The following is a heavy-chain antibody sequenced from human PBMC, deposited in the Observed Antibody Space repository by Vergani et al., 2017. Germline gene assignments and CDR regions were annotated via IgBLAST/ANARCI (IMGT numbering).Heavy chain of an antibody. Sequence: QVQLVQSGAEVKKPGASVKVSCKASGYTFTSYAMHWVRQAPGQRLEWMGWINAGNGNTKYSQKVQGRVTITRDTSASTAYMELSSLRSEDTAVYYCAREGFYDYVWGSYRLRGGYYFDYWGQGTLVTVSS. D-gene: IGHD3-16*02. J-gene: IGHJ4*02. CDR2: INAGNGNT. CDR3: AREGFYDYVWGSYRLRGGYYFDY. CDR1: GYTFTSYA. V-gene: IGHV1-3*01.